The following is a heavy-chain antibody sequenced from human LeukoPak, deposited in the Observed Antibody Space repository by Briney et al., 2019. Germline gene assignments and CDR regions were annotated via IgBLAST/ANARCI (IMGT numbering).Heavy chain of an antibody. V-gene: IGHV3-11*06. Sequence: KPGGSLRLSCAASGFTFSDYYMSWIRQAPGKGLEWVSYISSSSSYTNYADSVKGRFTISRDNAKNSLYLQMNSLRAEDTAVYYCARDLNYLWFDPWGQGTLVTVSS. CDR1: GFTFSDYY. J-gene: IGHJ5*02. D-gene: IGHD5-24*01. CDR2: ISSSSSYT. CDR3: ARDLNYLWFDP.